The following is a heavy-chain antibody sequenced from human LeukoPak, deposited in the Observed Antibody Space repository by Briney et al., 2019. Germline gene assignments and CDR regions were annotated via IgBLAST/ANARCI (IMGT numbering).Heavy chain of an antibody. Sequence: SVKVSCKASGGTFSSYAISWVRQAPGQGLEWMGGIIPIFGTANYAQKFQGGVTITADKSTSTAYMELSSLRSEDTAVYYCARDSKWDYDYVWGSYRYTYFDYWGQGTLVTVSS. CDR1: GGTFSSYA. J-gene: IGHJ4*02. CDR3: ARDSKWDYDYVWGSYRYTYFDY. D-gene: IGHD3-16*02. CDR2: IIPIFGTA. V-gene: IGHV1-69*06.